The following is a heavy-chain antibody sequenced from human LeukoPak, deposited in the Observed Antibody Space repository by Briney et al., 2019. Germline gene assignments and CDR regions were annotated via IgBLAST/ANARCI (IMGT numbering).Heavy chain of an antibody. V-gene: IGHV4-31*03. CDR1: GGSISSGGYY. D-gene: IGHD6-13*01. J-gene: IGHJ4*02. CDR2: IYYGGST. Sequence: SETPSLTCTVSGGSISSGGYYWTWIRQHPGKGLEWIGYIYYGGSTYYNPSLKSRVTISVDTSKNHFSLKLSSLTAADTALYYCARARSAAAGLFDYWGQGTLVTVSS. CDR3: ARARSAAAGLFDY.